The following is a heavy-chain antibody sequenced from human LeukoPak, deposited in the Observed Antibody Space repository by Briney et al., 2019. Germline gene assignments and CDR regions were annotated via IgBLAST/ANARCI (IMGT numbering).Heavy chain of an antibody. CDR2: INHSGST. Sequence: SETLSLTCAVYGGSFSGYYWSWIRQPPGKGLEWIGEINHSGSTNYNPSLKSRVTISVDTSKNQFSLKLSSVTAADTAVYYCARDHVDTAMVTPDYWGQGTLVTVSS. CDR3: ARDHVDTAMVTPDY. D-gene: IGHD5-18*01. J-gene: IGHJ4*02. V-gene: IGHV4-34*01. CDR1: GGSFSGYY.